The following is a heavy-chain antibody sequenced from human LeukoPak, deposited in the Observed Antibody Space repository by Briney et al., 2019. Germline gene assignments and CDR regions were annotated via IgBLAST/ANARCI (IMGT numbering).Heavy chain of an antibody. Sequence: SETLSLTCTVSGGSISSSSYYWVWIRQPPGKGLEWIGSTYYSGNTYYNPSLKSRVTISVDKSKNQFSLRLSSVTAADTAVYYCARHREDIVVVPFDYWGQGTLVTVPS. V-gene: IGHV4-39*01. CDR3: ARHREDIVVVPFDY. D-gene: IGHD2-2*01. CDR1: GGSISSSSYY. J-gene: IGHJ4*02. CDR2: TYYSGNT.